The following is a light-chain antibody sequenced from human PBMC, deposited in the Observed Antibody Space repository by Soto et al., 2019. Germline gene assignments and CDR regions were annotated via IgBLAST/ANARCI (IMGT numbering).Light chain of an antibody. Sequence: EIVMTQSPATLSVSPGERATLSCRASQSVSSNLAWYQQKPGQAPTLLIYGATTRATGIPARFSGSGSGTEFTLTISSLQCEDFAVYYCQQYNNWPPWTFGQGTKVEIK. J-gene: IGKJ1*01. CDR2: GAT. CDR3: QQYNNWPPWT. CDR1: QSVSSN. V-gene: IGKV3-15*01.